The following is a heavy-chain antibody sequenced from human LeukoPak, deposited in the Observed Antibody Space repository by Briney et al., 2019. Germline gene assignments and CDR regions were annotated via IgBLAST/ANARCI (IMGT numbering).Heavy chain of an antibody. CDR2: INAGNGNT. CDR3: ARALNTYYDFWSAGALF. D-gene: IGHD3-3*01. Sequence: ASVKVSCKASGYTFTSYAMHWVRQAPGQRLEWMGWINAGNGNTKYSQKFQGRVTITRDTSASTAYMELSSLRSEDTAVYYCARALNTYYDFWSAGALFWGQGTLVTVSS. J-gene: IGHJ4*02. V-gene: IGHV1-3*01. CDR1: GYTFTSYA.